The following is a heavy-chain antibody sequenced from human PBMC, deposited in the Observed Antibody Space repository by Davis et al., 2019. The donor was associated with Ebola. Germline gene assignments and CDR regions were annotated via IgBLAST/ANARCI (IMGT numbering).Heavy chain of an antibody. CDR2: IWYDGSNK. CDR1: GFTFSSYG. CDR3: ARDWSSQTLDY. Sequence: GESLKTSCAASGFTFSSYGMHWVRQAPGKVLEWVPVIWYDGSNKYYAYSVKGRFTISRDNSKNTLYLQMNSLRAEDTAVYYCARDWSSQTLDYWGQGTLVTVSS. J-gene: IGHJ4*02. V-gene: IGHV3-33*01. D-gene: IGHD1-26*01.